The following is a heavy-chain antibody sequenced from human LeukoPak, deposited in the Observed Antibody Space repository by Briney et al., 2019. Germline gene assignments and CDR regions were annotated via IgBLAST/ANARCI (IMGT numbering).Heavy chain of an antibody. J-gene: IGHJ4*02. CDR2: ISYTGET. V-gene: IGHV4-39*07. D-gene: IGHD3-3*01. CDR3: AREVPIYGISDY. Sequence: SETLSLTCTVSGDSISSNSYSWRWIRQPPEKGLEWLGHISYTGETYYSPSLKIRVTLSVDTSKNEFSLNLISVTAADTAVYYCAREVPIYGISDYWGQGTLVTVSS. CDR1: GDSISSNSYS.